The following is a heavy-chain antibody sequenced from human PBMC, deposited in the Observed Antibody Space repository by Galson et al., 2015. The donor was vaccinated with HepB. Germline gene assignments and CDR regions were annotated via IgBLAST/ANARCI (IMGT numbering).Heavy chain of an antibody. CDR3: ARGNQRITIFGVVPRYYGMDV. V-gene: IGHV1-69*13. D-gene: IGHD3-3*01. J-gene: IGHJ6*02. CDR1: GGTFSSYA. Sequence: SVKVSCKASGGTFSSYAISWVRQAPGQGLEWMGGIIPIFGTANYAQKFQGRVTITADESTSTAYMELSSLRSEDTAVYYCARGNQRITIFGVVPRYYGMDVWGQGTTVTVSS. CDR2: IIPIFGTA.